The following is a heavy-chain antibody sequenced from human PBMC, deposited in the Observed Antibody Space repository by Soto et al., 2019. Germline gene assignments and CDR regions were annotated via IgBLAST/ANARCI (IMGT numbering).Heavy chain of an antibody. D-gene: IGHD2-21*01. J-gene: IGHJ4*02. CDR3: AKDVEMASYYYFDY. CDR1: GFTCSSYG. V-gene: IGHV3-30*18. Sequence: GGSLRLSCAASGFTCSSYGMHWVHQAPGKGLEWVAVISYDGSNKYYADSVKGRFTISRDNSKNTLYLQMNSLRAEDTAVYYCAKDVEMASYYYFDYWGQGTLVTVSS. CDR2: ISYDGSNK.